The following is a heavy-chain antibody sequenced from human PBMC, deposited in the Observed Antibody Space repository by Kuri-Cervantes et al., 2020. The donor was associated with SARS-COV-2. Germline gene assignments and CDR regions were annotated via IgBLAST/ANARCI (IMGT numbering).Heavy chain of an antibody. J-gene: IGHJ4*02. CDR1: GGTFSSYA. CDR3: ARGSITIFGVVTSFDY. V-gene: IGHV1-69*05. CDR2: IIPIFGTA. D-gene: IGHD3-3*01. Sequence: SVKVSCKASGGTFSSYAISWVRQAPGQGLEWMGGIIPIFGTANYAQKFQGRVTITTDESTSTAYMELSRLRSDDTTVYYCARGSITIFGVVTSFDYWGQGTLVTVSS.